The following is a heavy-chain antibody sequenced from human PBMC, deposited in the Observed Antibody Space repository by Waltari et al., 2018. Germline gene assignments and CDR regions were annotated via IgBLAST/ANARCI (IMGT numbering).Heavy chain of an antibody. V-gene: IGHV4-4*07. Sequence: QVQLQESGPGLVKPSETLSLTCTVSGGSISSYYWSWIRQPAGKGLELIGRIYTSGSTNYNPPRESRVTMSVDTSKNQFSLKLSYVTAADTAVYYCARDTLHDYSSHFDYWGQGTLVTVSS. D-gene: IGHD4-4*01. CDR3: ARDTLHDYSSHFDY. CDR1: GGSISSYY. J-gene: IGHJ4*02. CDR2: IYTSGST.